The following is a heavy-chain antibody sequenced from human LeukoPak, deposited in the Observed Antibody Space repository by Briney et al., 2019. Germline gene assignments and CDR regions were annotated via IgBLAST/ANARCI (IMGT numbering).Heavy chain of an antibody. CDR3: AIPPGYCGNDCSFDH. Sequence: LGESLKISCEGSGYSFSNYWIGWMRQLPGKGLEWMGITYPGDYETRYSPSFQGLVTISVDKSISTAYLQWSSLKASDTTMYYCAIPPGYCGNDCSFDHWGQGTLVTVSS. J-gene: IGHJ4*02. CDR2: TYPGDYET. CDR1: GYSFSNYW. V-gene: IGHV5-51*01. D-gene: IGHD2-21*02.